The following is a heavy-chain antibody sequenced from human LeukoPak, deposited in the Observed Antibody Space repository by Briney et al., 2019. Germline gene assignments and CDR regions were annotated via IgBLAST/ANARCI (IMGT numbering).Heavy chain of an antibody. CDR3: ARNILTGYYIGGDFDY. Sequence: GGSLRLSCAASGFTFSSYSMNWVRQAPGKGLEWVSSISSSSSYIYYADSVKGRFTISRDNAKSSLYLQMDSLRAEDTAVYYCARNILTGYYIGGDFDYWGQGTLVTVSS. V-gene: IGHV3-21*01. CDR1: GFTFSSYS. D-gene: IGHD3-9*01. CDR2: ISSSSSYI. J-gene: IGHJ4*02.